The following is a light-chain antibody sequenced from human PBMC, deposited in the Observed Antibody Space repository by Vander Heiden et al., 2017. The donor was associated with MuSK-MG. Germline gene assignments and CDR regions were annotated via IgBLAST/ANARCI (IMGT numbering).Light chain of an antibody. J-gene: IGKJ2*01. Sequence: DIQMTQSPSTLSASVGDRVTITCRASQSISSWLAWYQQKPGKAPKLLIYDASNLESGVPSRFSGSGSGTEFTLTISSLQPDDFATYYCQQDNSYPYTFGQGTKLEIK. CDR1: QSISSW. CDR3: QQDNSYPYT. V-gene: IGKV1-5*01. CDR2: DAS.